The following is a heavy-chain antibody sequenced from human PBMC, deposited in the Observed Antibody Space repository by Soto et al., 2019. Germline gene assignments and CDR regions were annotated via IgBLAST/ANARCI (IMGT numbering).Heavy chain of an antibody. Sequence: GASVKVSCKASGYTFTTYDMHWVRQAPGQRLEWMGWIDTAKGDTKYSQNFQDRVTITRDTSASIAYMELNDLTSDDTAIYYCGRGFRSENQYDGFDIWGRGTMVTVSS. V-gene: IGHV1-3*04. D-gene: IGHD3-10*01. CDR1: GYTFTTYD. CDR3: GRGFRSENQYDGFDI. CDR2: IDTAKGDT. J-gene: IGHJ3*02.